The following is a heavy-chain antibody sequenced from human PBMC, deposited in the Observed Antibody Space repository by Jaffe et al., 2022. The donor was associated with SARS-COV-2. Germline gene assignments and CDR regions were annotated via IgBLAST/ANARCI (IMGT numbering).Heavy chain of an antibody. J-gene: IGHJ4*02. CDR2: TYYRSKWYS. V-gene: IGHV6-1*01. CDR1: GDSVSTNNAA. CDR3: ASSYYSDISGYYFDY. D-gene: IGHD3-22*01. Sequence: QIQLLQSGPGLVKPSQTLSLTCAISGDSVSTNNAAWNWIRHSPSRGLEWLGRTYYRSKWYSDYAVSVKSRITIDADTSKNQFSLQLSSVTPDDTAVYYCASSYYSDISGYYFDYWGQGTVVTVSS.